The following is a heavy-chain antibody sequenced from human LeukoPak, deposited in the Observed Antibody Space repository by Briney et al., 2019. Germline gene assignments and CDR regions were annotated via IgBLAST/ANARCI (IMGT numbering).Heavy chain of an antibody. CDR2: ISSSGSTI. D-gene: IGHD6-13*01. V-gene: IGHV3-11*04. CDR1: GFTFSDYC. Sequence: PGGSLRLSCAASGFTFSDYCMSWIRQAPGKGLEWVSYISSSGSTIYYADSVKGRFTISRDNSKNTLYLQMNSLRAEDTAVYYCARLPARRSLKPIAGSVVAFDIWGQGTMVTVSS. J-gene: IGHJ3*02. CDR3: ARLPARRSLKPIAGSVVAFDI.